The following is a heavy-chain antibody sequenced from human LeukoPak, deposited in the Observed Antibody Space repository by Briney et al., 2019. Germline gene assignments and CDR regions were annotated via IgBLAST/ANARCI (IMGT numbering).Heavy chain of an antibody. J-gene: IGHJ3*02. V-gene: IGHV3-7*01. CDR3: ASGWHGDAFDI. D-gene: IGHD2-15*01. CDR1: GFTFSSYW. Sequence: GGSLRLSCAASGFTFSSYWMSWVRQAPGKGLEWVANIKQDGSEKYYVDSVKGRFTISRDNAKNSLYLQMNSLRAEDTAVYYCASGWHGDAFDIWGQRTMVTVSS. CDR2: IKQDGSEK.